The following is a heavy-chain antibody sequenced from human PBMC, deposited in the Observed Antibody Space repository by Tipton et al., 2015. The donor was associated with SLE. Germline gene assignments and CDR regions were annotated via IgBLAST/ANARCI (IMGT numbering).Heavy chain of an antibody. CDR2: INHSGSS. CDR3: ARGFEDIVVVPAAIEYYYYYGMDV. J-gene: IGHJ6*02. CDR1: GGSFSGYY. D-gene: IGHD2-2*01. V-gene: IGHV4-34*01. Sequence: TLSLTCAVYGGSFSGYYWSWIRQPPGKGLEWIGEINHSGSSNYNPPLKSRVTISVDTSKNQFSLKLSSVTAADTAVYYCARGFEDIVVVPAAIEYYYYYGMDVWGQGTTVTVSS.